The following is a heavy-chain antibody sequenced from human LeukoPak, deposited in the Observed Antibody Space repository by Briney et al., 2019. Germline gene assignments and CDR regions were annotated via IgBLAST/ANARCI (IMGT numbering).Heavy chain of an antibody. Sequence: ASVKVSCKTSGYTFTSYDINWVRQATGQGLEWMGWMNPNSGNTGYAQKFQGRVTMTRNTSISTAYMELSSLRSGDTAMYYCARRAGAYTHPYDYWGQGTLVTVS. V-gene: IGHV1-8*01. CDR2: MNPNSGNT. D-gene: IGHD3-16*01. CDR3: ARRAGAYTHPYDY. CDR1: GYTFTSYD. J-gene: IGHJ4*02.